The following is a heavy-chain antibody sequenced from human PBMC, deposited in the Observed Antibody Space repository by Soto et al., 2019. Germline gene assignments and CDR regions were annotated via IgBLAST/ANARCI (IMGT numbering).Heavy chain of an antibody. CDR3: ATPIFGVSTSWWNDAFDI. CDR1: GASISSSKW. J-gene: IGHJ3*02. D-gene: IGHD3-3*01. CDR2: IYDSGTT. V-gene: IGHV4-4*02. Sequence: SETLSLTCAVSGASISSSKWWSWVRQPPGKGLEWIGEIYDSGTTNYNPSLKSRVTISVDTSRNQFSLKLNSVTAADTAVYYCATPIFGVSTSWWNDAFDIWGQGTMVTVSS.